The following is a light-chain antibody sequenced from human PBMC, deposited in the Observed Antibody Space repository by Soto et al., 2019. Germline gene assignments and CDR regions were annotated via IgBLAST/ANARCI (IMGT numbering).Light chain of an antibody. CDR1: SSDVGGYNY. Sequence: QSVLTQPASVSGFPGQSITISCTGTSSDVGGYNYVSWYQQHPGKAPKLMIYEVTYRPSGVSSRLSGSKSGNTASLTISGLQAEDEADYYCSSYTTSTTPWVFGGGTQLTVL. CDR2: EVT. V-gene: IGLV2-14*03. CDR3: SSYTTSTTPWV. J-gene: IGLJ3*02.